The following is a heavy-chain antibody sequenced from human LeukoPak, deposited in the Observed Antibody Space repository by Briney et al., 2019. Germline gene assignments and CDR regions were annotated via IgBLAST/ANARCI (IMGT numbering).Heavy chain of an antibody. J-gene: IGHJ4*02. CDR3: ARYYGDYGGVDY. V-gene: IGHV4-31*03. CDR2: IYYSGCT. CDR1: GGSISSGGYC. D-gene: IGHD4-17*01. Sequence: SETLSLTCTVSGGSISSGGYCWSWLRQHPGKGLEWIGYIYYSGCTYYNPSLMSRVTISVDTSKSQFSLKLSSVTAADTAVYYCARYYGDYGGVDYWGQGTLVTVSS.